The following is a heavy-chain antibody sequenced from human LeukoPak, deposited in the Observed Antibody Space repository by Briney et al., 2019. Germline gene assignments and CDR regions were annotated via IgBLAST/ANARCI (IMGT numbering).Heavy chain of an antibody. Sequence: SETLSLTCTVSGGSISSYYWSWIRQPPGKGLEWIGYIYYSGSTNYNPSLKSRVTISVDTSKNQFSLKLSSVTAADTAVYYCARARPVGGDFHRDYYHGMDVWGQGTTVTVSS. V-gene: IGHV4-59*01. CDR1: GGSISSYY. D-gene: IGHD2-21*02. CDR2: IYYSGST. CDR3: ARARPVGGDFHRDYYHGMDV. J-gene: IGHJ6*02.